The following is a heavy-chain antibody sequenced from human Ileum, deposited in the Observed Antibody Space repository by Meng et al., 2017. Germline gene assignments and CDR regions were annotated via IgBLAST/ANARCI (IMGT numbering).Heavy chain of an antibody. CDR1: GGSISSGGYY. V-gene: IGHV4-31*03. J-gene: IGHJ3*02. CDR3: ARRYYYGSGSSNAFDI. Sequence: LRLSCTVSGGSISSGGYYWSWIRQHPGKGLEWIGYIYYSGSTYYNPSLKTRVTISVDTSKNQFSLKLSSVTAADTAVYYCARRYYYGSGSSNAFDIWGQGTMVTVSS. D-gene: IGHD3-10*01. CDR2: IYYSGST.